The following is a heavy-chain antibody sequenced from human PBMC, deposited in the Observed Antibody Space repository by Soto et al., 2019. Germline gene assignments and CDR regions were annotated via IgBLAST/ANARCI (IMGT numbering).Heavy chain of an antibody. J-gene: IGHJ5*02. V-gene: IGHV3-7*04. CDR3: TRDLNHDTGP. Sequence: EGQLVESGGGLVQPGGSLSLSCAASGFTFSGYWMTWVRQAPGKGLEGVANISPDGSEEYYVDSVKGRFTISRDNAKNSVYLQMNSLRGEDTALYYCTRDLNHDTGPWGQGTQVTVSS. D-gene: IGHD2-8*02. CDR1: GFTFSGYW. CDR2: ISPDGSEE.